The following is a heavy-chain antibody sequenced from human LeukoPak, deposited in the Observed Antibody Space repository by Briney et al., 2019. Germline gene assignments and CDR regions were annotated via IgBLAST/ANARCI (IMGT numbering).Heavy chain of an antibody. CDR3: AGETYCTNGVCHNINRYFDY. J-gene: IGHJ4*02. Sequence: GGSLRLSCAASGFTVSSNYMSWVRQAPGKGLEWVSVIYSGGNTYYADSVKGRFIISRDNSKNTVYLQMNSLRVEDTAMYYCAGETYCTNGVCHNINRYFDYWGQGALVTVSS. V-gene: IGHV3-66*01. D-gene: IGHD2-8*01. CDR1: GFTVSSNY. CDR2: IYSGGNT.